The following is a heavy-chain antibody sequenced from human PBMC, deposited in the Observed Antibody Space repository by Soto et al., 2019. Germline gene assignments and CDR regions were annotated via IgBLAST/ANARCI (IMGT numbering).Heavy chain of an antibody. D-gene: IGHD3-9*01. J-gene: IGHJ6*02. CDR2: IRSKGNSYAT. V-gene: IGHV3-73*02. CDR1: GLSFSGSA. CDR3: TPGPNYDNLTGHYYGMEV. Sequence: EVQLVESGGGLVQPGGSLKLSCAASGLSFSGSAMHWVRQASGKGLEWVGRIRSKGNSYATAYAASVKGRFIISRDDSKNQGYPQKNSPKTEDTAVDYRTPGPNYDNLTGHYYGMEVRGPGTNVTVPS.